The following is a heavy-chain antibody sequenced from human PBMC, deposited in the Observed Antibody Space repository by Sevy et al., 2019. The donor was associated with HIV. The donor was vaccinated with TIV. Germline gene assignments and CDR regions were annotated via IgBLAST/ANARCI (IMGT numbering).Heavy chain of an antibody. CDR3: ARANAYLTSDAFDL. CDR1: GGPISSLNYY. Sequence: SETLSLTCTVSGGPISSLNYYWSWIRQHPGKGLEWIGYISYSGRTSYNPSLKSRLTISLDTSKNQFSLRLSSVTAADTALFYCARANAYLTSDAFDLWGQGTMVTVSS. CDR2: ISYSGRT. D-gene: IGHD1-26*01. V-gene: IGHV4-31*03. J-gene: IGHJ3*01.